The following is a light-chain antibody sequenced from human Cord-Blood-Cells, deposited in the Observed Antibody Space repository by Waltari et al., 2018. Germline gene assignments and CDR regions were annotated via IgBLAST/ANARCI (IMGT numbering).Light chain of an antibody. CDR1: NIGSKS. CDR2: YYS. CDR3: QVWDSSSEHYV. J-gene: IGLJ1*01. V-gene: IGLV3-21*04. Sequence: SYVLTQPPSVSVAPGKTARITCGGNNIGSKSVHWYQQKPGQAPMLVIYYYSDRPSGIPERFSGSNSGNTATLTISRVEAGDEGDYYCQVWDSSSEHYVVGTGTKVTVL.